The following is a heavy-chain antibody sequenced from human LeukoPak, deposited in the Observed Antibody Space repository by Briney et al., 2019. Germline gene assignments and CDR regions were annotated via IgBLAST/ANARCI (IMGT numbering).Heavy chain of an antibody. Sequence: GGSLRLSCAASGFTFSSYAMSWVRQAPGKGLEWVSAISDTGSITYYADSVKGRFTTSRDNSKNTVFLQMNSLRAEDTALYYCAKVEGVAGPGDYWGQGTLVTVSS. CDR1: GFTFSSYA. CDR2: ISDTGSIT. J-gene: IGHJ4*02. CDR3: AKVEGVAGPGDY. D-gene: IGHD6-19*01. V-gene: IGHV3-23*01.